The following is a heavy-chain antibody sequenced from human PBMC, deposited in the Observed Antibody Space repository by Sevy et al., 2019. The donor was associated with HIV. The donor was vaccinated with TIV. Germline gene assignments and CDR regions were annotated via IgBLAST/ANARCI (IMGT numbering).Heavy chain of an antibody. CDR2: INHSGST. D-gene: IGHD6-13*01. CDR1: GGSFSGYY. J-gene: IGHJ6*03. Sequence: SETLSLTCAVYGGSFSGYYWSWIRQPPGKGLEWIGEINHSGSTNYNPSLKSRVTISVDTSKNQFSLKLSSVTAADTAVYYCARGRSIAAAGTSVGYYYYMDVWGKGTTVTVSS. CDR3: ARGRSIAAAGTSVGYYYYMDV. V-gene: IGHV4-34*01.